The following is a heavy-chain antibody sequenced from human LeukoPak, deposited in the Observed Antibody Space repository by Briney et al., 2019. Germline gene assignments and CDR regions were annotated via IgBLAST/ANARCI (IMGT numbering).Heavy chain of an antibody. Sequence: PGGSLRLSCAASGFTFSSYSMNWVRQAPGKGLEWVSLISGDGVSTFYADSVKGRFSISRDNSKNSLSLEMNSLRTEDTAMYYCARESGKFEYWGQGTLVAVSS. J-gene: IGHJ4*02. CDR1: GFTFSSYS. V-gene: IGHV3-43*02. CDR2: ISGDGVST. CDR3: ARESGKFEY.